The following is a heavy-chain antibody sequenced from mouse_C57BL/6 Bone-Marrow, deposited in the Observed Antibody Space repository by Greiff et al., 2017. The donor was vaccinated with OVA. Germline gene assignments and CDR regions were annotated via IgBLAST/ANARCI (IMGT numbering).Heavy chain of an antibody. CDR1: GYAFTNYL. CDR3: ARSYYYGNRFAY. Sequence: QVQLKQSGAELVRPGTSVKVSCKASGYAFTNYLIEWVKQRPGQGLEWIGVINPGSGGTNYNEKFKGKATLTADKSSSTAYMQLSSLTSEDSAVYVCARSYYYGNRFAYWGQGTLVTVSA. CDR2: INPGSGGT. V-gene: IGHV1-54*01. D-gene: IGHD1-1*01. J-gene: IGHJ3*01.